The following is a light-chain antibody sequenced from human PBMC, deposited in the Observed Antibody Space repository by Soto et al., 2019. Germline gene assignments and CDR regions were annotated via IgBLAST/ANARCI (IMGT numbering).Light chain of an antibody. Sequence: EIVLTQSPGTLSLSPGERASLSCGASQSVDSYLAWYQQKPGQAPRLVIYGASNRATGIPDRVSGSGSGTSFTLTISRLEPLDFAVYYCQQYASSPYTFGQGTHLEIK. CDR1: QSVDSY. CDR3: QQYASSPYT. V-gene: IGKV3-20*01. J-gene: IGKJ2*01. CDR2: GAS.